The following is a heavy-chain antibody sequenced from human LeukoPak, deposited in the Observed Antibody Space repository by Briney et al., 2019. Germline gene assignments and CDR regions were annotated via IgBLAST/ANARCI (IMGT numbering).Heavy chain of an antibody. CDR3: ARDENYYDSSGYNTGGY. V-gene: IGHV1-18*01. CDR2: ISAYNGNT. Sequence: ASVKVFCKSSGGTFTDYGISWVRHAPGQGLEWMGRISAYNGNTNYAQKLQGRVTMTTDTSTSTAYMELRSLRSDDTAVYYCARDENYYDSSGYNTGGYWGQGTLVTVSS. CDR1: GGTFTDYG. D-gene: IGHD3-22*01. J-gene: IGHJ4*02.